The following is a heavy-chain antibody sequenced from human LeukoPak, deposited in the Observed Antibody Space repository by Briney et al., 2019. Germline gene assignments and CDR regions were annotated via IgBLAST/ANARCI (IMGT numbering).Heavy chain of an antibody. CDR2: IIPILGIA. D-gene: IGHD3-10*01. CDR3: ARAPYGNYYYYYMDV. CDR1: GGTFSSYA. V-gene: IGHV1-69*04. J-gene: IGHJ6*03. Sequence: SVKVSCKASGGTFSSYAISWVRQAPGQGLEWMGRIIPILGIANYAQKFQGRVTITADKSTSTAYMELSSLRSEDTAVYYCARAPYGNYYYYYMDVWGKGTTVTVSS.